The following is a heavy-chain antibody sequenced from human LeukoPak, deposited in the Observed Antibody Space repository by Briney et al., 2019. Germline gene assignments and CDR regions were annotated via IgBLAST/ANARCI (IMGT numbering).Heavy chain of an antibody. CDR2: IYYSWST. CDR1: GGSISSSSYY. D-gene: IGHD2-2*01. V-gene: IGHV4-39*07. J-gene: IGHJ3*02. CDR3: VKSNSRYQPWTLDI. Sequence: PSETLSLTCTVSGGSISSSSYYWGWIRQPPGKGLEWIGSIYYSWSTYYNPSLKSRVTISVDTSNNQLSLKVNSVTAADTAMYYCVKSNSRYQPWTLDIWGRGTMVTVSS.